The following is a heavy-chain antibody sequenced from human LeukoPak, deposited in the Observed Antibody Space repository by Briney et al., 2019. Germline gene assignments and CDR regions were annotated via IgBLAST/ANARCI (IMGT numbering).Heavy chain of an antibody. J-gene: IGHJ5*02. D-gene: IGHD3-3*01. CDR2: INHSGST. CDR1: GGSFSGYY. Sequence: SETLSLTCAVYGGSFSGYYWSWIRQPPGKGLEWIGEINHSGSTNYNPSLKSRVTISVDTSKNQFSLKLSSVTAADTAVYYCARGKYYDFWSGNSNWFDPWGQGTLVNVSS. V-gene: IGHV4-34*01. CDR3: ARGKYYDFWSGNSNWFDP.